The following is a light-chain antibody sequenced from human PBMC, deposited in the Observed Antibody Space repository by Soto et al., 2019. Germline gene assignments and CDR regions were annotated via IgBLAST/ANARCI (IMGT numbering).Light chain of an antibody. CDR1: SSNIGNNA. V-gene: IGLV1-36*01. J-gene: IGLJ2*01. CDR3: AAWDDSLNGPV. CDR2: YDD. Sequence: QSVLTQPPSVSEAPRQRVTISCSGSSSNIGNNAVNWYQQLPGKAPKLLIYYDDLLPSGVSDRFSGSKSGTSASLAISGLQSEHESGYYCAAWDDSLNGPVFGGGTKVTVL.